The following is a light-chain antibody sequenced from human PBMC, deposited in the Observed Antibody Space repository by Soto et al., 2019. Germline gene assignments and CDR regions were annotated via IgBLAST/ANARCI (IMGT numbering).Light chain of an antibody. V-gene: IGLV7-46*01. J-gene: IGLJ3*02. CDR1: TGAVTSGHY. CDR3: LLSYSGARV. Sequence: QAVVTQEHSLTVSPGGTVTLTCGSSTGAVTSGHYPYWFQQKPGQAPRTLIDDTSNKHSWTPARFSGSLLGGKAALTLSGAQPEDEAEYYCLLSYSGARVFGGGTKLTVL. CDR2: DTS.